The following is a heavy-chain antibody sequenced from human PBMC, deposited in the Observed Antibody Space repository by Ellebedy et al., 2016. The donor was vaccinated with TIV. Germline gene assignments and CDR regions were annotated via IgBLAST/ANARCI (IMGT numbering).Heavy chain of an antibody. J-gene: IGHJ4*02. V-gene: IGHV3-11*04. CDR1: GFTFSAYY. D-gene: IGHD4-17*01. CDR2: IGFTESTI. Sequence: GESLKISXAASGFTFSAYYMTWLRQAPGKGLEWISYIGFTESTIYYADSVKGRFTISRDNAKRSVYMQMNSLRAEDTAVYYCARDPHFGAIDYWGQGTLVTVSS. CDR3: ARDPHFGAIDY.